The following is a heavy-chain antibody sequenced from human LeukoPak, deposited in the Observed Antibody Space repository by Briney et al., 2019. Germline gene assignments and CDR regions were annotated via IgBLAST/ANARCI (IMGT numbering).Heavy chain of an antibody. Sequence: GGSLRLSCAASGFTFSSYGMHWVRQAPGKGLEWVDDGSNKYYADFVKGRFTISRDNSKNTMYLQMNSLRAEDTAVYYCAREMRWLGFDYWGQGTLVTVSS. J-gene: IGHJ4*02. CDR1: GFTFSSYG. CDR3: AREMRWLGFDY. D-gene: IGHD6-19*01. CDR2: DGSNK. V-gene: IGHV3-33*01.